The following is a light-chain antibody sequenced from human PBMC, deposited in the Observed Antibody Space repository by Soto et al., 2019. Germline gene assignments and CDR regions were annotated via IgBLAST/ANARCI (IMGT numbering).Light chain of an antibody. CDR1: QSVSTK. CDR3: QQHYQGWT. J-gene: IGKJ1*01. V-gene: IGKV3-15*01. CDR2: GAS. Sequence: EMVMTQSPATLSVSLGERATLSCRASQSVSTKLVWYQQKPGQAPRLLIYGASTRATGIPARFSGSGSGTEFTLTITCLQSEDVAVYYGQQHYQGWTFGQGTKVEIK.